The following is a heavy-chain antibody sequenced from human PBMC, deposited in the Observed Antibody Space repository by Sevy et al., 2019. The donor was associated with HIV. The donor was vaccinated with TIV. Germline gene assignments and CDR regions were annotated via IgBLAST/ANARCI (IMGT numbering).Heavy chain of an antibody. CDR3: ATGQRPLLELDY. V-gene: IGHV3-30*03. D-gene: IGHD1-7*01. CDR1: GFTFSNYG. J-gene: IGHJ4*02. Sequence: GGSLRLSCAASGFTFSNYGMHWVRQAPGKGLEWVAVISYDGSIKYYADSVRGRFTISRDNSKNTLYLQMHSLRPEDTPMYFCATGQRPLLELDYWGQGTLVTVSS. CDR2: ISYDGSIK.